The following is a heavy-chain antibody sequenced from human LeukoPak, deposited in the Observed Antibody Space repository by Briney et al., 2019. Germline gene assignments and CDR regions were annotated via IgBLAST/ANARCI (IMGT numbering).Heavy chain of an antibody. V-gene: IGHV1-69*04. CDR2: IIPILGIA. CDR1: GGTFSSYT. J-gene: IGHJ6*03. D-gene: IGHD2-21*02. Sequence: VASVKVSCKASGGTFSSYTISWVRQAPGQGLEWMGRIIPILGIANYAQKFQGRVTITADKSTSTAYMELSSLRSEDTAVYYCAREEHIVVVTAINLRASYMDVWGKGTTVTVSS. CDR3: AREEHIVVVTAINLRASYMDV.